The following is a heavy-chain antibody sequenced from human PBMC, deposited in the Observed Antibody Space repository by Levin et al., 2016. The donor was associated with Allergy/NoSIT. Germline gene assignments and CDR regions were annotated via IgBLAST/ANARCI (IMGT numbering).Heavy chain of an antibody. V-gene: IGHV3-7*03. CDR2: VKPDGSEN. Sequence: TSSDYYWGWLRQPPGKGLEWVAYVKPDGSENFYVDSVRGRFTISRDNAKNSLYLQMNSLRAEDTAVYYCAKGGWYPDYWGQGTLVTVSS. D-gene: IGHD6-19*01. J-gene: IGHJ4*02. CDR1: TSSDYY. CDR3: AKGGWYPDY.